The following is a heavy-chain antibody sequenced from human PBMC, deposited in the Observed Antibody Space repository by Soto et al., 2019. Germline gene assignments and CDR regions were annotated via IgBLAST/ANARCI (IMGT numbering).Heavy chain of an antibody. CDR1: GGSISTFY. CDR2: IYYSRST. D-gene: IGHD4-17*01. Sequence: SETLSLTCTVSGGSISTFYWNWIRQPPGKGLEWIGYIYYSRSTNYNPSLKSRVSISGDTSKNQLSLKLSSVTAADTAVYYCARSTGYGDSYFDYWGQGTLVTVSS. V-gene: IGHV4-59*01. CDR3: ARSTGYGDSYFDY. J-gene: IGHJ4*02.